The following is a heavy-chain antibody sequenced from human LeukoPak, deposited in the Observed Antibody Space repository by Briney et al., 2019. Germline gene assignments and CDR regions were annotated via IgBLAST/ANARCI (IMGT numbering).Heavy chain of an antibody. J-gene: IGHJ6*03. D-gene: IGHD5-12*01. CDR2: ISAYNGNT. V-gene: IGHV1-18*01. CDR3: ARDQSGYDSDYYYMDV. Sequence: ASVKVSCKASGYTFTSYGISWVRQAPGQGLEWMGWISAYNGNTNYAQKLQGRVTMTTDTSTSTAYMELRSLRSDDTAVYYCARDQSGYDSDYYYMDVWGKGTTVTVSS. CDR1: GYTFTSYG.